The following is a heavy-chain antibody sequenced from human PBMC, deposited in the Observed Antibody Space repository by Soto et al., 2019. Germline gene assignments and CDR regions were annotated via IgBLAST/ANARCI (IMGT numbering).Heavy chain of an antibody. J-gene: IGHJ4*02. CDR2: ISSSSSYI. D-gene: IGHD3-3*01. Sequence: EVQLVESGGGLVKPGGSLRLSCAASGFTFSSYSMNWVRQAPGKGLEWVSSISSSSSYIYYADSVKGRFTISRDNAKNSLYLQMNSLRAEDTAVYYCARDLQLLEWLSTIDYWGQGTLVTVSS. CDR1: GFTFSSYS. CDR3: ARDLQLLEWLSTIDY. V-gene: IGHV3-21*01.